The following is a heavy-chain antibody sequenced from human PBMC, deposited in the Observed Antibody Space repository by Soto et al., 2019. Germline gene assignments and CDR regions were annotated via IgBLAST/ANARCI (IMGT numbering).Heavy chain of an antibody. J-gene: IGHJ6*02. CDR1: GFTFTSYA. CDR3: ARGTTLAIFDYGMDV. Sequence: QVQLVESGGGVVQPGRSLRLSCAASGFTFTSYAMHWVRQAPGKGLEWVAVISNDGSNYCYADSVRGRFTISRDNTKNTLFLQMSSLRGEDSGVYYCARGTTLAIFDYGMDVWGQGTTVTVSS. V-gene: IGHV3-30-3*01. D-gene: IGHD3-3*01. CDR2: ISNDGSNY.